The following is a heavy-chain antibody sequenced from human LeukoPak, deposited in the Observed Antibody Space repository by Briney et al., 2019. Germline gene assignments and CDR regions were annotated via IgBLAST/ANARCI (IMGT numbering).Heavy chain of an antibody. Sequence: GRSLRLSCAASGFTFSRNDMHWVRQAPGKGLEWVSSISSSSSYIYYADSVKGRFTISRDNAKNSLYLQMNSLRAEDTAVYYCARMSYGYNYEPVDNDYWGQGTLVTVSS. CDR1: GFTFSRND. CDR2: ISSSSSYI. V-gene: IGHV3-21*01. D-gene: IGHD5-24*01. J-gene: IGHJ4*02. CDR3: ARMSYGYNYEPVDNDY.